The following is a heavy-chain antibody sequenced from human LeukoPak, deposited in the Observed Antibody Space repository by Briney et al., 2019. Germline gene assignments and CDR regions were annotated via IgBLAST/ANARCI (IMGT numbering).Heavy chain of an antibody. D-gene: IGHD6-19*01. CDR2: IYYSGST. V-gene: IGHV4-59*08. CDR3: ARVPFLSSGTDY. Sequence: KPSETLSLTCTVSGGSITSYYWSWIRQPPGKGLEWIGYIYYSGSTNYNPSLKSRVTISVDTSKNQFSLKLSSVTAADTAVYYCARVPFLSSGTDYWGQGTLVTVSS. CDR1: GGSITSYY. J-gene: IGHJ4*02.